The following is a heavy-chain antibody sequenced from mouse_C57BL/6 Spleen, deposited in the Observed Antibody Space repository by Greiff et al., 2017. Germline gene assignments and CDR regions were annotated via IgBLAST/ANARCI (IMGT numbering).Heavy chain of an antibody. CDR2: IDPSDSYT. CDR1: GYTFTSYW. V-gene: IGHV1-59*01. J-gene: IGHJ2*01. CDR3: ARVGCDVDY. Sequence: QVQLQQSGAELVRPGTSVKLSCKASGYTFTSYWMHWVKQRPGQGLEWIGVIDPSDSYTNYNQKFKGKATLTVDTSSSTAYMQLSSLTSEDSAVYYCARVGCDVDYWGQGTTLTVSS.